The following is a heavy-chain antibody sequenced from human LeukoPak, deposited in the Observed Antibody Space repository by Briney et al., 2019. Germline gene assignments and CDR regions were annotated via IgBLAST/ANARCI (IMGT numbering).Heavy chain of an antibody. CDR1: GYTFTGYY. CDR2: INPNSGGT. D-gene: IGHD2-2*01. Sequence: ASVKVSCKASGYTFTGYYMHWVRQAPGQGLEWMGWINPNSGGTNYAQKFQGRVTMTRDTSISTVYMELSRLRSDDTAVYYCARVPTYCSSTSCLPNDAFDIWGQGTMVTVSS. CDR3: ARVPTYCSSTSCLPNDAFDI. V-gene: IGHV1-2*02. J-gene: IGHJ3*02.